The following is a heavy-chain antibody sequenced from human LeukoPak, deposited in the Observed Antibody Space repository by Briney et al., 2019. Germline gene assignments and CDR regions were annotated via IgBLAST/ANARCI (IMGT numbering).Heavy chain of an antibody. Sequence: ASVKVSCKASGYTFTGYYMHWVRQAPGQGLEWMGWINPNSGGTNYAQKFQGRVTMTRDTSISTACMELSRLRSDDTAVYYCARGSGSRNNWFDPWGQGTLVTVSS. J-gene: IGHJ5*02. CDR3: ARGSGSRNNWFDP. V-gene: IGHV1-2*02. CDR1: GYTFTGYY. CDR2: INPNSGGT. D-gene: IGHD1-26*01.